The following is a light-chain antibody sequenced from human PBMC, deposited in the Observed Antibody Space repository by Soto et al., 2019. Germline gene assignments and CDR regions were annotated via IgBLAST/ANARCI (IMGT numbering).Light chain of an antibody. CDR1: SSDVGGHDS. CDR2: NVS. V-gene: IGLV2-14*01. CDR3: TSYTSASTYV. Sequence: QSVLTQPAAGSGSPGQSSAISCAGTSSDVGGHDSVSWYQQHPGKAPKRMIYNVSNRPSGVSNRFSGSKSGNTASLTISGLLAEDEADYFCTSYTSASTYVFGAGTKVTVL. J-gene: IGLJ1*01.